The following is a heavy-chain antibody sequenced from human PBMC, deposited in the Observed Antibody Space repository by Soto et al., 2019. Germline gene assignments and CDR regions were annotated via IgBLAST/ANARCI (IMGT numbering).Heavy chain of an antibody. CDR2: IWCHVNSY. CDR1: GFTFSTYG. CDR3: ARDGGYGGNDVAEF. J-gene: IGHJ1*01. D-gene: IGHD6-25*01. Sequence: GGSLRLSCTTSGFTFSTYGMHWVRQAPGKGLEWVPTIWCHVNSYYYKDSIEVRFGVSRDNSKNTVFLQMNTLRAEDTATYYCARDGGYGGNDVAEFWGLRSLFTSSS. V-gene: IGHV3-33*04.